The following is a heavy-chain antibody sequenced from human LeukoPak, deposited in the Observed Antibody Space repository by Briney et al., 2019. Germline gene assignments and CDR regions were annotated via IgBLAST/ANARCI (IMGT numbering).Heavy chain of an antibody. V-gene: IGHV3-21*01. Sequence: GGSLRLSCAASGFTFSSYSMNWVRQAPGKGLEWVSSISSSSSYIYYADSVKGRFTISRDNAKNSLYLQMNSLRAEDTAVYYCARERGGDYYGSGSSMDVWGQGTTVTVSS. CDR1: GFTFSSYS. J-gene: IGHJ6*02. CDR2: ISSSSSYI. CDR3: ARERGGDYYGSGSSMDV. D-gene: IGHD3-10*01.